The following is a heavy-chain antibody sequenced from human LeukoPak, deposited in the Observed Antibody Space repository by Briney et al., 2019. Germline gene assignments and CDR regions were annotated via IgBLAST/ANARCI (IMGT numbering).Heavy chain of an antibody. CDR1: GGSVSSGSYY. CDR2: IYYSGST. J-gene: IGHJ6*02. CDR3: AGSPIGYGMDV. Sequence: SETLSLTCTVSGGSVSSGSYYWSWIRQPPGKGLEWIAYIYYSGSTNYNPSLKSRVTISVDKSKNQFSLKLTSVTAADTAVYYCAGSPIGYGMDVWGQGTTVTVSS. V-gene: IGHV4-61*01.